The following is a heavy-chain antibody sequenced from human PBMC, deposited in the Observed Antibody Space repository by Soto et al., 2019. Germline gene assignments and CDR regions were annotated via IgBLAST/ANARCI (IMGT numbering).Heavy chain of an antibody. V-gene: IGHV3-23*01. Sequence: EVQLLESGGGLVQPGGSLRLSCTASGFTFSTYAMSWVRQAPGKGLEWVSTISDSGSTYYADSVKGRFTISRDNSKNTLYLEMTSLRAEETAVYYCAKDKGARYCSRTSCLYSFDYWGQGTLVTVSS. CDR1: GFTFSTYA. CDR2: ISDSGST. D-gene: IGHD2-2*01. CDR3: AKDKGARYCSRTSCLYSFDY. J-gene: IGHJ4*02.